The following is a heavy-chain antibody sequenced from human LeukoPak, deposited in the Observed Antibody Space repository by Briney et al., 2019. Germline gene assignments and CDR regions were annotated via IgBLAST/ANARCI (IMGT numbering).Heavy chain of an antibody. CDR3: ARESWYCSSTSCYTNGFDY. J-gene: IGHJ4*02. D-gene: IGHD2-2*02. CDR1: GFTFSSYA. CDR2: ISYDESNK. Sequence: GRSLRLSCAASGFTFSSYAMHWVRQAPGKGLEWVAVISYDESNKYYADSVKGRFTISRDNSKNTLYLQMNSLRAEDTAVYYCARESWYCSSTSCYTNGFDYWGQGTLVTVSS. V-gene: IGHV3-30-3*01.